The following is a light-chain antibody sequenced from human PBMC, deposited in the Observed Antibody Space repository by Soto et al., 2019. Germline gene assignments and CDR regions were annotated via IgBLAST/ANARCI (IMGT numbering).Light chain of an antibody. CDR1: SSDVGGYNY. V-gene: IGLV2-14*01. CDR3: SSYTRSSTRV. CDR2: DVS. Sequence: QSALTQPASVSGSPGQSITISCTGTSSDVGGYNYVSWYQQHPGKAPKLMIYDVSNRPSGVSNRFSGSKSGNTAFLIISGLQAEDEADYYCSSYTRSSTRVFGTGPKVTVL. J-gene: IGLJ1*01.